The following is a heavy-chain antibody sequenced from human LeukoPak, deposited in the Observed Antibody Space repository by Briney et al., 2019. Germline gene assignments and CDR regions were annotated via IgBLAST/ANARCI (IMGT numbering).Heavy chain of an antibody. CDR2: IYDSGSA. CDR1: GGSISSHY. J-gene: IGHJ2*01. Sequence: PSETLSLTCTVSGGSISSHYWNWIRQPPGKGLKWIGNIYDSGSADYNPSLKSRVTISVDTSKNQFFLKVTSVTAADTAVYYCARDKGPYWYFDLWGRGTLVTVSS. V-gene: IGHV4-59*11. CDR3: ARDKGPYWYFDL.